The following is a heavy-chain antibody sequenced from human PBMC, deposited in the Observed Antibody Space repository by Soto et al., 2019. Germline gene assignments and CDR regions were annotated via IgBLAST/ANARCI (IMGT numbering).Heavy chain of an antibody. CDR1: GGSISSSSYY. CDR2: IYYSGST. V-gene: IGHV4-39*01. Sequence: QLQLQESGPGLVKPSETLSLTCTVSGGSISSSSYYWGWIRQPPGKGLQWIGSIYYSGSTYYNPSLKSRVTISVDTFKNQFSLKLSSVTAADTAVYYCARQDPQYSYGYWAGSYYFDYWGQGTLVTVS. CDR3: ARQDPQYSYGYWAGSYYFDY. J-gene: IGHJ4*02. D-gene: IGHD5-18*01.